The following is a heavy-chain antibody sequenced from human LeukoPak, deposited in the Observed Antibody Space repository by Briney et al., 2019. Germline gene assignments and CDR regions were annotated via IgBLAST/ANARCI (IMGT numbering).Heavy chain of an antibody. CDR1: GYTFTSYG. CDR2: ISAYNGNT. J-gene: IGHJ6*03. V-gene: IGHV1-18*01. Sequence: ASVKVSCKASGYTFTSYGISWVRQAPGQGLEWMGWISAYNGNTNYAQKFQGRVTMTSDTSISTAYIELSRLRSDDTAVYYCARGWDLHAYSLYYYYYMDVWGKGTTVTVSS. D-gene: IGHD1-26*01. CDR3: ARGWDLHAYSLYYYYYMDV.